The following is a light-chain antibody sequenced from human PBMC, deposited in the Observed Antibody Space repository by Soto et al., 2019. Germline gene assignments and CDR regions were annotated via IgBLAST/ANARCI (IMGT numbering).Light chain of an antibody. CDR3: SSYTSVNLYV. CDR1: RSDVGGYEH. Sequence: QSVLTQPASVSGSPGQSISISCTGTRSDVGGYEHVSWYQQHPGKVPRLIIFDVSSRPSGVSHRFSGSKSGDTASLTISGLQAEDEAYYYCSSYTSVNLYVFGTGTKGTVL. V-gene: IGLV2-14*03. J-gene: IGLJ1*01. CDR2: DVS.